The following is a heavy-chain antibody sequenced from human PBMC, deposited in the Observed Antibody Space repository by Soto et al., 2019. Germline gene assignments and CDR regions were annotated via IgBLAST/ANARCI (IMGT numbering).Heavy chain of an antibody. J-gene: IGHJ4*02. V-gene: IGHV3-11*01. Sequence: QVQLVESGGGLVKPGGSLRLSCAASGFTFSDHYMSWIRQAPEKGLEWISYISSSGSTVYYTDSVKGRFTISRDNAKNSLYLQMDSLRAEDTAVYYCARDRLQSRWLGLGYWGQGTVVTVSS. CDR3: ARDRLQSRWLGLGY. CDR2: ISSSGSTV. CDR1: GFTFSDHY. D-gene: IGHD6-19*01.